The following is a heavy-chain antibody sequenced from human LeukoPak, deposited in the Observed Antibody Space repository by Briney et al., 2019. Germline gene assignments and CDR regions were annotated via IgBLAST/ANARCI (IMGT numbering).Heavy chain of an antibody. V-gene: IGHV1-69*01. CDR3: ARVGSIVGATLHEYFQH. Sequence: SVKVSCKASGGTFSSYAISWVRQAPGQGLEWMGGIIPIFGTANYAQKFQGRVTITADESTSTAYMELSSLRSEDTAVYYCARVGSIVGATLHEYFQHWGQGTLVTVSS. J-gene: IGHJ1*01. D-gene: IGHD1-26*01. CDR2: IIPIFGTA. CDR1: GGTFSSYA.